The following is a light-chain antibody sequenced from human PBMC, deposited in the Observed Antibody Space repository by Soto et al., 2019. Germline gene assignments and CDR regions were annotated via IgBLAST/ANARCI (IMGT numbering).Light chain of an antibody. V-gene: IGLV1-40*01. Sequence: QSVLTQPPSVSGAPGQRVPISCTGSSANIGAAYNVDWYQQLPGTAPKLLISGNNNRPSGVPARFSGSKSGTSASLTIAGLQAEDEGDYYCQSYNSSLSGYVFGTGTKVTVL. CDR3: QSYNSSLSGYV. CDR2: GNN. CDR1: SANIGAAYN. J-gene: IGLJ1*01.